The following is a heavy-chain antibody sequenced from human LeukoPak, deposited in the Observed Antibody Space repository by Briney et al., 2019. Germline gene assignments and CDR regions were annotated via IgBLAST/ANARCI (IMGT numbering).Heavy chain of an antibody. CDR1: GYTISNYW. CDR2: IYPGDSDT. V-gene: IGHV5-51*01. Sequence: AESLNISCTGSGYTISNYWLGWPRQMPGKGLEWRGIIYPGDSDTRYSPSFEGQVTISADTSISTAYLQWSSLKASDSAMYYCSKRGPDYYDFDYWGQGTLVTVPS. J-gene: IGHJ4*02. CDR3: SKRGPDYYDFDY. D-gene: IGHD3-22*01.